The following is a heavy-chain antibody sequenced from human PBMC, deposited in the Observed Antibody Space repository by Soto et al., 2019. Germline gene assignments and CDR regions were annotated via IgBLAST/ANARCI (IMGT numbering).Heavy chain of an antibody. V-gene: IGHV4-30-2*01. Sequence: SETLSLPWSGSGGSISTGGHSLSWLRQPPGKGLEWIGYMYHSGSTYYNPTLKSRVTISIDRSKNQFSLKLSSVTVAVTADYYWAKVLYSRAQRILVPVSS. D-gene: IGHD2-15*01. CDR1: GGSISTGGHS. J-gene: IGHJ5*01. CDR2: MYHSGST. CDR3: AKVLYS.